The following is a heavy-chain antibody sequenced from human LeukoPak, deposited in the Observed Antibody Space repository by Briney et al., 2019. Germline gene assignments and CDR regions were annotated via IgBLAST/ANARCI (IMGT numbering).Heavy chain of an antibody. D-gene: IGHD6-19*01. Sequence: PGGSLRLSCAASGFTFSSYAMSWVRQAPGKGLEWVSAISGSGGSTYYADSVKGRLTISRDNSKNTLYLQMNSLRAEDTAVYYCAKGGGQWLVQNWFDPWGQGTLVTVSS. V-gene: IGHV3-23*01. CDR3: AKGGGQWLVQNWFDP. J-gene: IGHJ5*02. CDR1: GFTFSSYA. CDR2: ISGSGGST.